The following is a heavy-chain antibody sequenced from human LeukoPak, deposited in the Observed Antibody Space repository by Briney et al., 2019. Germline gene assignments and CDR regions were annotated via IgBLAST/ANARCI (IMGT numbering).Heavy chain of an antibody. D-gene: IGHD5-18*01. V-gene: IGHV1-2*02. J-gene: IGHJ4*02. Sequence: GASVKVSCKASGYTFTGYYIHWVRQAPGQGLEWMGWINPNTGDTDYAQKFKGRVTMTRDTSIGTAYMELSRLRSDNTAVFHCARPYSYDDPFDLWGQGTLVTVSS. CDR3: ARPYSYDDPFDL. CDR2: INPNTGDT. CDR1: GYTFTGYY.